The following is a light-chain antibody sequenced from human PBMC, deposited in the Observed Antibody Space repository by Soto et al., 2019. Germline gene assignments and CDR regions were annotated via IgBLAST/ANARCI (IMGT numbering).Light chain of an antibody. CDR2: EVS. J-gene: IGLJ2*01. CDR3: SSYGGSNNLV. CDR1: SSDVGGYSY. Sequence: QSALTQPPSASGSPGQSVTISCTGASSDVGGYSYVSWYQQHPGKAPKLMIYEVSKRPSGVPDRFSSSKSGNTASLTVSGLQAEDEADYYCSSYGGSNNLVFGGGTKVTVL. V-gene: IGLV2-8*01.